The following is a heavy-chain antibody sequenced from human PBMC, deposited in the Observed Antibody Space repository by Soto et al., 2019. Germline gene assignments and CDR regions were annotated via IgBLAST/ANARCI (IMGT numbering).Heavy chain of an antibody. D-gene: IGHD4-17*01. Sequence: QVQLVQSGAEVKKPGSSVKVSCKASGGTFSSYAISWVRQAPGQGLEWMGGIIPIFGTANYAQKFQGRVTITADESTSTADMDLSSLRSEDTAVYYCASPPTTGNSYYYGMDVWGQGTTVTVSS. CDR3: ASPPTTGNSYYYGMDV. J-gene: IGHJ6*02. CDR2: IIPIFGTA. CDR1: GGTFSSYA. V-gene: IGHV1-69*12.